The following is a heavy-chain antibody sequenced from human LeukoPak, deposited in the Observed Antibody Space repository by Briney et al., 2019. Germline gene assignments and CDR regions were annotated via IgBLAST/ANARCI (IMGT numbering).Heavy chain of an antibody. D-gene: IGHD4-17*01. CDR2: ISGSGGST. CDR3: AKVYGDYEGDNWFDP. J-gene: IGHJ5*02. V-gene: IGHV3-23*01. CDR1: GFTFSSYA. Sequence: PGGSLRLSCAASGFTFSSYAMSWVRQAPGKGLEWVSAISGSGGSTYYADSVKGRFTISRDNSKNTLYLQRSRLRAEDTAVYYCAKVYGDYEGDNWFDPWGQGTLVTVSS.